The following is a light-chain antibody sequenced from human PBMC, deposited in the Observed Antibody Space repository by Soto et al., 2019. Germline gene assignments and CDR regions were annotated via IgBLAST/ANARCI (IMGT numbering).Light chain of an antibody. Sequence: EIVLTQSPDTLSVSPGESATLSCRASQSIGSNLAWYQQKPGQSPRLLIYGASSRATGVPVRFSGSGSGVGFTLTIGGLQSEDFAVYHCQLYNQWPGTFGQGTKLDIK. CDR1: QSIGSN. CDR3: QLYNQWPGT. CDR2: GAS. J-gene: IGKJ1*01. V-gene: IGKV3-15*01.